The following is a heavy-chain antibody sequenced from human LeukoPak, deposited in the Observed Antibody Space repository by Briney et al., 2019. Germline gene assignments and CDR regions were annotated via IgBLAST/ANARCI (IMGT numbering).Heavy chain of an antibody. D-gene: IGHD1-26*01. J-gene: IGHJ4*02. CDR2: ITSSGSTI. CDR3: ARVYSGSSFDY. V-gene: IGHV3-11*01. Sequence: GRSLRLSCAASGFTFNDYYMGWIRQAPGKGLEWVSSITSSGSTIYYADSVKGRFTISRDNAKNSLYLQMNSLRVEDTAMYYCARVYSGSSFDYWGQGTLVTVSS. CDR1: GFTFNDYY.